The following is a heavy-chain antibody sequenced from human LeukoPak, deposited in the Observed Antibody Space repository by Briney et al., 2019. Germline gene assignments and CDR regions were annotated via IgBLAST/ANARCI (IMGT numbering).Heavy chain of an antibody. CDR2: INPNSGGT. D-gene: IGHD1-26*01. V-gene: IGHV1-2*04. Sequence: GASVKVFCKASGYTFTGYYMHWVRQAPGQGLEWMRWINPNSGGTNYAQKFQGWVTMTRDTSISTAYMELSRLRSDDTAVYYCARDGRGGGSYWGFMAREFDYWGQGTLVTVSS. CDR1: GYTFTGYY. J-gene: IGHJ4*02. CDR3: ARDGRGGGSYWGFMAREFDY.